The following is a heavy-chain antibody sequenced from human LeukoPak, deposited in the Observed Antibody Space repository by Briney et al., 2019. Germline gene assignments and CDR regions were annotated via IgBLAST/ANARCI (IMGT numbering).Heavy chain of an antibody. D-gene: IGHD2-21*01. CDR2: IYYSGST. J-gene: IGHJ4*02. Sequence: SETLCLTCTVSGGSISSGSYYWGWIRQPPGKGLEWIGSIYYSGSTYYNPSLKSRVTISVDTSKNQFSLKLSSVTAADTAVYYCARGGFVGSEYYWGQGTLVTVSS. CDR3: ARGGFVGSEYY. V-gene: IGHV4-39*07. CDR1: GGSISSGSYY.